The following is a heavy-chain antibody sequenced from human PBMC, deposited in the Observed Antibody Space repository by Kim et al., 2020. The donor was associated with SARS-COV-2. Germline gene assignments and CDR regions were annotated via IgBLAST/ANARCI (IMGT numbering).Heavy chain of an antibody. CDR1: EYTFTSYF. CDR2: INPTDGNT. CDR3: ARASYYDSGTYGQF. V-gene: IGHV1-46*01. D-gene: IGHD3-10*01. Sequence: ASVKVSCKAFEYTFTSYFLHWVRQAPGQGLEWMGIINPTDGNTTYEPKFQGSVTMTKDTSTSTVYTQLSRRRPDDTAGYYCARASYYDSGTYGQFWG. J-gene: IGHJ6*01.